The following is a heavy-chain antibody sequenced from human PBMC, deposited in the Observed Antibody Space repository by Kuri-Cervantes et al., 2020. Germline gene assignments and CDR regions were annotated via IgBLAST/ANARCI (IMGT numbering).Heavy chain of an antibody. D-gene: IGHD6-13*01. V-gene: IGHV3-13*01. CDR2: IGTAGDT. J-gene: IGHJ4*02. CDR1: GFTFSSYD. Sequence: GESLKISCAASGFTFSSYDMHWVRQATGKGLEWVSAIGTAGDTYYPGSVKGRFTISRDNSKTTVYLQMNSLRADDTAVYYCASPKASSSWYRYDYWGQGTLVTVSS. CDR3: ASPKASSSWYRYDY.